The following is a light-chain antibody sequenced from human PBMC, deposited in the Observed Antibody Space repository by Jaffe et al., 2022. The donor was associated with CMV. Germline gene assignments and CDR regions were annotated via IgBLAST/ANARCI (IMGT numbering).Light chain of an antibody. V-gene: IGLV3-9*01. J-gene: IGLJ1*01. CDR2: RDN. CDR3: QVWDSSLYV. CDR1: NIGSKS. Sequence: SYELTQPLSVSVALGQTARITCGGNNIGSKSVHWYQQKPGQAPVLVIYRDNSRPSGIPERFSGSNSGNTATLTISSAQAGDEAQYYCQVWDSSLYVFGTGTKVTVL.